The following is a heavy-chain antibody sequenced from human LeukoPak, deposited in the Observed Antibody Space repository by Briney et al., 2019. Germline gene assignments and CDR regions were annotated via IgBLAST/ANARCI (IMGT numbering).Heavy chain of an antibody. V-gene: IGHV3-72*01. CDR1: GFTFSDHY. D-gene: IGHD1-26*01. CDR3: TRVVLVGTTYSYFDY. Sequence: GGSLRLSCAASGFTFSDHYMDWVRQAPGKGLEWVGRTRKKMNSYSTEYAASVKGRFTISRDDSKKSLYLQMNSLKAEDTAVYYCTRVVLVGTTYSYFDYWGQGTLVTVSS. CDR2: TRKKMNSYST. J-gene: IGHJ4*02.